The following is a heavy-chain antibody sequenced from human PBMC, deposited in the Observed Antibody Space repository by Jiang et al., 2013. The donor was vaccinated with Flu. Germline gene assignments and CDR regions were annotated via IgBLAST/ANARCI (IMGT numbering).Heavy chain of an antibody. CDR1: GFSASSNY. CDR2: IFSDNST. J-gene: IGHJ4*02. CDR3: ASNGGYGYGYQNDY. V-gene: IGHV3-53*04. Sequence: VQLVESGGGLIQPGGSLRLSCAASGFSASSNYMSWVRQAPGKGLEWVSVIFSDNSTYYVDSVKGRFTISRHNSKNTLHLQMNSLRGEDTAVYYCASNGGYGYGYQNDYWGQGTLVTVS. D-gene: IGHD5-18*01.